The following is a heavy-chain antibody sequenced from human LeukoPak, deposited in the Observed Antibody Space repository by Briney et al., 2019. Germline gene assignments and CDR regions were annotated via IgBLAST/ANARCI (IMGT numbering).Heavy chain of an antibody. Sequence: GASVKVSCKASGYTFTSYGTSWVRQAPGQGLEWMGWISAYNGNTNYAQKLQGRVTMTTDTSTSTAYMELRSLRSDDTAVYYCARVYYYDSSGYSDYWGQGTLVTVSS. CDR2: ISAYNGNT. D-gene: IGHD3-22*01. CDR3: ARVYYYDSSGYSDY. CDR1: GYTFTSYG. J-gene: IGHJ4*02. V-gene: IGHV1-18*01.